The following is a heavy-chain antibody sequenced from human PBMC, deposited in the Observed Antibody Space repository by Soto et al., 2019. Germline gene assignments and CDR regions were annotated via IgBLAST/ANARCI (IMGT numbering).Heavy chain of an antibody. J-gene: IGHJ4*02. D-gene: IGHD3-10*01. CDR2: ISGGGDTP. CDR3: AKGRGGSGSLTPRVDF. V-gene: IGHV3-23*01. Sequence: EVQLLESGGGLVQPGGSLRLSCAASGFTFNNYAMTWVRQAPGKGLEWVSAISGGGDTPSYADSVKGRFTVSRDGSKSTLYLQMSSLRAEDTALYYCAKGRGGSGSLTPRVDFWGQGTLVTVSS. CDR1: GFTFNNYA.